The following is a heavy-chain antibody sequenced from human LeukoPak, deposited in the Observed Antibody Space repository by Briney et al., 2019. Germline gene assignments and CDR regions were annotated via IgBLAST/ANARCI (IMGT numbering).Heavy chain of an antibody. CDR1: GGSFSGYY. CDR2: INHSGST. Sequence: PSETLSLTCAVYGGSFSGYYWSWIRQPPGKGLEWIGEINHSGSTNYNPSLKSRVTISVDTSKNQFSLELSSVTAADTAVYYCARVVEMATTLYFDYWGQGTLVTVSS. D-gene: IGHD5-24*01. V-gene: IGHV4-34*01. CDR3: ARVVEMATTLYFDY. J-gene: IGHJ4*02.